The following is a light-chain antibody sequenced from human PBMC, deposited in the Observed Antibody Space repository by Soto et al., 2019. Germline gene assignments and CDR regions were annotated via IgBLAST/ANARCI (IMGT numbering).Light chain of an antibody. CDR2: AAS. CDR1: QGISSY. J-gene: IGKJ1*01. CDR3: QHNDSYSVA. V-gene: IGKV1-9*01. Sequence: IQLTQSPSSVAACVANRVTITCRASQGISSYLAWYQQKPGKAPKLLIYAASTLQSGVPSWFSGSGSGTDFTLTSSILYPDDLATYCCQHNDSYSVAFGQGTKLDIK.